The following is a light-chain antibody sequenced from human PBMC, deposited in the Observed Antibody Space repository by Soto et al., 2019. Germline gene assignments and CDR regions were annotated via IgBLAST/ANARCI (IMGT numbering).Light chain of an antibody. CDR3: PQYDIIRLP. V-gene: IGKV1-33*01. CDR2: DAS. J-gene: IGKJ5*01. CDR1: QDITNY. Sequence: MKQSPASLSAKIGDRVTITCQASQDITNYLNWYQQKPGKAPKLLIYDASNLETGVPSRFSGSGSGTDFTFTISSLQPEDIATYYCPQYDIIRLPFG.